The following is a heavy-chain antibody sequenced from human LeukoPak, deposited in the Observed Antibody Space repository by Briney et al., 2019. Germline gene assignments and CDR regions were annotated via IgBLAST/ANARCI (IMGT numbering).Heavy chain of an antibody. CDR2: IIPILGIA. CDR1: GGTFSSYT. V-gene: IGHV1-69*02. CDR3: AIVPAAPTTYYYYYMDV. Sequence: SVKVSCKASGGTFSSYTISWVRQAPGRGLEWMGRIIPILGIANYAQKFQGRVTITADKSTSTAYMELSSLRSEDTAVYYCAIVPAAPTTYYYYYMDVWGKGTTVTVSS. J-gene: IGHJ6*03. D-gene: IGHD2-2*01.